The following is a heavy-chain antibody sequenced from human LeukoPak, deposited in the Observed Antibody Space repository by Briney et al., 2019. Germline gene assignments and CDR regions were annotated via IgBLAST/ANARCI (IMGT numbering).Heavy chain of an antibody. CDR3: AKNGDYGYAMDV. CDR1: GYTFTDYY. D-gene: IGHD4-17*01. V-gene: IGHV1-2*02. CDR2: FNPYSGAS. J-gene: IGHJ6*02. Sequence: ASVKVSCKASGYTFTDYYMHRVRQAPGQGLEWVGSFNPYSGASKYAQKLQGRVTMTGDTSISTAYLQLGRVIGDDTAVYYCAKNGDYGYAMDVWGQGTTVTVSS.